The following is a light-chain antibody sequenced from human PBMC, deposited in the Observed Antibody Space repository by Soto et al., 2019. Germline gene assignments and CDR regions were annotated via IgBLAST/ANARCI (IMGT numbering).Light chain of an antibody. CDR2: GAS. V-gene: IGKV3-20*01. J-gene: IGKJ5*01. Sequence: EIVLTQSPGTLSLSPGGRATLSCRASQSVSRRLAWYQHRPGQSPRLLIYGASMRASGVPVRFSGSGSGTVFPLTISRLYPEDFAVYYCQHYGETPITFGLGTRLEV. CDR3: QHYGETPIT. CDR1: QSVSRR.